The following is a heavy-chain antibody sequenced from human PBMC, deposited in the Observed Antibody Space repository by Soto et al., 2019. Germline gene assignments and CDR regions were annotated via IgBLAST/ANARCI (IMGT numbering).Heavy chain of an antibody. CDR2: ISYDGSNK. CDR3: AKDSGRGSADYYFDY. V-gene: IGHV3-30-3*01. Sequence: QVQLVESGGGVVQPGRSLRLSCPASGFTFSSYAMHWVRQAPGKGLEWVAVISYDGSNKYYADSVKGRFTISRDNSKNTLFLQMNSLRPEDTAVYFCAKDSGRGSADYYFDYWGRGTRVTVSS. J-gene: IGHJ4*02. CDR1: GFTFSSYA. D-gene: IGHD3-10*01.